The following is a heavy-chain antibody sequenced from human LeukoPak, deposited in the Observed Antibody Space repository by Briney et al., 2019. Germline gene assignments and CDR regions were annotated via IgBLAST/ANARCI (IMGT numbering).Heavy chain of an antibody. Sequence: PSETLSLTCTLSGVSISTYYWSWIRQPPGKGLEWIGYIYHSGRTNYNPSLKSRVTISVDTSKNQFSLKLSSVTAADTAVYYCARGGGYASPIGYWGQGALVTVSS. J-gene: IGHJ4*02. V-gene: IGHV4-59*01. CDR3: ARGGGYASPIGY. CDR2: IYHSGRT. CDR1: GVSISTYY. D-gene: IGHD5-12*01.